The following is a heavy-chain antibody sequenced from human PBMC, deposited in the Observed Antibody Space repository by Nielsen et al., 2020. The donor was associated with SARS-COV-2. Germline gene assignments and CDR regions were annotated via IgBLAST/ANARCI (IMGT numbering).Heavy chain of an antibody. D-gene: IGHD3-22*01. Sequence: GESLKISCAASGFTFSSYGMHWVRQAPGKGLEWVAVISYDGSNKYYADSVKGRFTISRDNSKNTLYLQMNSLRAEDTAVYYCAKSAYCYDSSGSILGAFDYWGQGTLVTVSS. V-gene: IGHV3-30*18. J-gene: IGHJ4*02. CDR2: ISYDGSNK. CDR1: GFTFSSYG. CDR3: AKSAYCYDSSGSILGAFDY.